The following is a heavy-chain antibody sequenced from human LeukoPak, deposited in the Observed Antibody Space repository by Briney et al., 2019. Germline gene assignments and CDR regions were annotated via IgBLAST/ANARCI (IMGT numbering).Heavy chain of an antibody. CDR1: GFTVSSNY. CDR2: IYSGGST. D-gene: IGHD1-26*01. V-gene: IGHV3-66*01. CDR3: ARDPPHSGSYRNPSYYFDY. J-gene: IGHJ4*02. Sequence: PGGSLRLSCAASGFTVSSNYMSWVRQAPGKGLEWVSVIYSGGSTYYADSVKGRFTISRDNSKNTLYLQMNSLRAEDTAVYYCARDPPHSGSYRNPSYYFDYWGQGTLVTVSS.